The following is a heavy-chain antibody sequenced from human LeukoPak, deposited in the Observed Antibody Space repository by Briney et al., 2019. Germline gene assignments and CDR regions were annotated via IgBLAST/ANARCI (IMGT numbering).Heavy chain of an antibody. J-gene: IGHJ4*02. Sequence: SETLSLTCTVSGGSFSSSNYYWGWLRQPPEKGLEWIGRMYYSGSTYYNPSLKRRVTISVDTSKDQLSLKLTSVTAADTAFYYCARIRAFRGVISYFFDYWGQGTLVTVSS. CDR2: MYYSGST. D-gene: IGHD3-16*01. CDR3: ARIRAFRGVISYFFDY. CDR1: GGSFSSSNYY. V-gene: IGHV4-39*01.